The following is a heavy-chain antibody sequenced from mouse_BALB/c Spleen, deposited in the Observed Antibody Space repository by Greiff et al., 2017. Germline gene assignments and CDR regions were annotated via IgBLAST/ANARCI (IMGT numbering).Heavy chain of an antibody. Sequence: EVKLMESGGGLVQPGGSRKLSCAASGFTFSSFGMHWVRQAPEKGLEWVAYISSGSSTIYYADTVKGRFTISRDNPKNTLFLQMTSLRSEDTAMYYCARSRGSGSSYFDYWGQGTTLTVSS. D-gene: IGHD1-1*01. CDR2: ISSGSSTI. CDR3: ARSRGSGSSYFDY. V-gene: IGHV5-17*02. CDR1: GFTFSSFG. J-gene: IGHJ2*01.